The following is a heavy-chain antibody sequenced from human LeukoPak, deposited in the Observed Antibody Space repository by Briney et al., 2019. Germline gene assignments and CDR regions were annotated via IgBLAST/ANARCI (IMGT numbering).Heavy chain of an antibody. D-gene: IGHD1-14*01. Sequence: SETLSLTCTVSGGSISSYYWSWIRQPPGKGLGWIGNIYYGGSTNYNPSLKSRVTISVDTSKNQFSLKLSSVTAADTAVYYCARNNHWFDPWGQGTLVTVSS. J-gene: IGHJ5*02. CDR2: IYYGGST. V-gene: IGHV4-59*01. CDR1: GGSISSYY. CDR3: ARNNHWFDP.